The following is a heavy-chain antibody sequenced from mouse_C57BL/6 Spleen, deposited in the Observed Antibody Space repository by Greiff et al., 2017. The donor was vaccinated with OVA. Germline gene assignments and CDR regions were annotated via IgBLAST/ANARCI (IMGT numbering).Heavy chain of an antibody. CDR3: ARSITTVVSPYYFDY. J-gene: IGHJ2*01. D-gene: IGHD1-1*01. V-gene: IGHV1-53*01. Sequence: QVQLQQPGTELVKPGASVKLSCKASGYTFTSYWMHWVKQRPGQGLEWIGNINPSNGGTNYNEKFKSKATLTVDKSSSTAYMQLGSLTSEDSAVYYCARSITTVVSPYYFDYWGQGTTLTVSS. CDR1: GYTFTSYW. CDR2: INPSNGGT.